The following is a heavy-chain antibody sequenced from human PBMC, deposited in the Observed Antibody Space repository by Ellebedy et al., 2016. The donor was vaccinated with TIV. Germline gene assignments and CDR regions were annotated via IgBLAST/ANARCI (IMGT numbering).Heavy chain of an antibody. Sequence: GGSLRLSXAASGFTFRNDWMHWVRQAPGKGLVWVSRINSDGSSTTYADSVKGRFTISRDNAKNTLYLQMNSLRAEDTALYYCATRGGYWGQGTLVTVSS. CDR1: GFTFRNDW. CDR3: ATRGGY. V-gene: IGHV3-74*01. CDR2: INSDGSST. J-gene: IGHJ4*02.